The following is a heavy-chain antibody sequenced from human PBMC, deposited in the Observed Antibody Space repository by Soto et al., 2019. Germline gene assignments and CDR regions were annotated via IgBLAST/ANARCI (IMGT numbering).Heavy chain of an antibody. Sequence: ASVKVSCKASGYTITGYYMHWVRQAPGQGLEWMGWINPNSGGTNYAQKFQGWVTMTRDTSISTAYMELSRLRSDDTAVYYCARDGTMPSRDYYYYGMDVWGQGTTVTVSS. CDR1: GYTITGYY. D-gene: IGHD1-26*01. CDR2: INPNSGGT. CDR3: ARDGTMPSRDYYYYGMDV. J-gene: IGHJ6*02. V-gene: IGHV1-2*04.